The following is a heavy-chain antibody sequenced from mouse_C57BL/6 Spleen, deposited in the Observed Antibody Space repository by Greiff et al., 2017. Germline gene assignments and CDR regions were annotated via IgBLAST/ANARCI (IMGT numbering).Heavy chain of an antibody. CDR3: ARRRTISGFDF. J-gene: IGHJ2*01. V-gene: IGHV1-19*01. CDR2: IYPYNGGT. CDR1: GYTFTDYY. Sequence: VQLKQSGPVLVKPGASVKMSCKASGYTFTDYYMNWVKQSHGKSLEWIGVIYPYNGGTSYNQKFKGKATLTVDKSSSTAYMELNSLTSEDSAVYYCARRRTISGFDFWGQGTPLTVSS. D-gene: IGHD3-3*01.